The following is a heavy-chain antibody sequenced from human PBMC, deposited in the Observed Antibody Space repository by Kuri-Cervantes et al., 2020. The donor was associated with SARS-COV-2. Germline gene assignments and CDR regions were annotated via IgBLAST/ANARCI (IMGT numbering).Heavy chain of an antibody. J-gene: IGHJ4*02. CDR2: ISSSSSYI. Sequence: GESLKISCAASGFTFSSYAMNWVRQAPGKGLEWVSSISSSSSYIYYADSVKGRFTISRDNAKNSLYLQMNGLRAEDTAVYYCARDGDSYIPVLDYWGQGTLVTVSS. V-gene: IGHV3-21*01. CDR1: GFTFSSYA. CDR3: ARDGDSYIPVLDY. D-gene: IGHD2-21*02.